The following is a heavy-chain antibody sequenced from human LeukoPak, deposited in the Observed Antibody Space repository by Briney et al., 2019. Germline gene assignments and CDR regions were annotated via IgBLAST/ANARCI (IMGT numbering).Heavy chain of an antibody. J-gene: IGHJ6*04. CDR1: GFTFSSYW. CDR3: AELGITMIGGV. V-gene: IGHV3-21*01. D-gene: IGHD3-10*02. Sequence: GGSLRLSCAASGFTFSSYWMSLVRQAPGKGLEWVSSISRSSSYIYYADSVKGRFTISRDNAKNSLYLQMNSLRAEDTAVYYCAELGITMIGGVWGKGTTVTISS. CDR2: ISRSSSYI.